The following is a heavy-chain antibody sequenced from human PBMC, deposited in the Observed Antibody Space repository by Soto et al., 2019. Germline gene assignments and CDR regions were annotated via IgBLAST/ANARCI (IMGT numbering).Heavy chain of an antibody. J-gene: IGHJ6*03. Sequence: ASVKVSCKASGYTFTTYGISWVRQAPGQGLEWMGWISAYNGNTNYAQKFQGRVTMTTDTSTSTAYMELRSLRSEDTAVYYCARGHSLTIYYYYYMDVWGKGTTVTVSS. D-gene: IGHD3-9*01. CDR2: ISAYNGNT. CDR1: GYTFTTYG. CDR3: ARGHSLTIYYYYYMDV. V-gene: IGHV1-18*01.